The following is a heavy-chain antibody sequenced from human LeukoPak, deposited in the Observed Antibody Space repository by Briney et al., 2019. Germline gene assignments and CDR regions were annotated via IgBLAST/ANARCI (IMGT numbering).Heavy chain of an antibody. CDR2: ISGSGGST. D-gene: IGHD3-22*01. J-gene: IGHJ4*02. CDR3: AKDSRRPYYYDSSGAPIDY. Sequence: GGSLRLSCAASGFTFSTYAMSWVRQAPGKGLEWVSAISGSGGSTYYADSVKGRFTISRDNSKNTLYLQMNSLRAEDTAVYYCAKDSRRPYYYDSSGAPIDYWGQGTLVTVSS. V-gene: IGHV3-23*01. CDR1: GFTFSTYA.